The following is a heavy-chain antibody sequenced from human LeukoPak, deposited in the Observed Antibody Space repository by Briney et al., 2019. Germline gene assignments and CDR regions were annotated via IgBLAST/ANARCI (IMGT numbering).Heavy chain of an antibody. CDR1: GFTFSTAW. CDR3: SAGRDYHDGSDFDD. V-gene: IGHV3-15*01. J-gene: IGHJ4*02. Sequence: GGSLRLSCAASGFTFSTAWMNWVRKAPGKGLEWVGRIFSKSDGGTTEYSVAVKGRFTITRYDSNNTLYLQMNSLKTEDTALYYCSAGRDYHDGSDFDDWGQGTLVTVAS. D-gene: IGHD3-22*01. CDR2: IFSKSDGGTT.